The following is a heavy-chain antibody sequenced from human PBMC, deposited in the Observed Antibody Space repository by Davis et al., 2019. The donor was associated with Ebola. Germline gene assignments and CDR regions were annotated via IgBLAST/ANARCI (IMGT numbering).Heavy chain of an antibody. Sequence: GESLKISCVVSGFTLTNTAMVWVRQAPGKGLEWVASVAFDGSNKFYADSVKGRFTISRDDSKDTLYLQMSRLRADDTAVYYCATQGGYSNGGHFDYWGQGTLVAVSS. CDR1: GFTLTNTA. CDR2: VAFDGSNK. J-gene: IGHJ4*02. CDR3: ATQGGYSNGGHFDY. V-gene: IGHV3-30*04. D-gene: IGHD4-11*01.